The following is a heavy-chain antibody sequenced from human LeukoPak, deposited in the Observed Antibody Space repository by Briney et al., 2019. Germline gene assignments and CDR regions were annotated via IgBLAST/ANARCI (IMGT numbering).Heavy chain of an antibody. V-gene: IGHV3-43*01. CDR3: AKRGNGDYFDY. D-gene: IGHD1-1*01. Sequence: SGGSLRLSCAASGFSFPDYTMHWVRQAPGQGLEWVSLITWDGGSTFYADSVKGRFTISRDNSRNSLYLGMNSLTTEDTALYYCAKRGNGDYFDYWGQGTLVTVSS. J-gene: IGHJ4*02. CDR2: ITWDGGST. CDR1: GFSFPDYT.